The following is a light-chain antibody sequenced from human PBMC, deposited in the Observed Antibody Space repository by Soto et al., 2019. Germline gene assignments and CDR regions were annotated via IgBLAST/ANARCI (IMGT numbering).Light chain of an antibody. V-gene: IGLV1-40*01. CDR1: SSNIGADFD. CDR3: QSRDSSLSSSWV. Sequence: QSVLTQPPSVSGAPGQRVTISCTGSSSNIGADFDVHWYQHLPGTAPKLLISHNNNRPSGVPDRFSGSKSGTSAFLAITGLQADDEAVYYCQSRDSSLSSSWVFGGGTKLTVL. CDR2: HNN. J-gene: IGLJ3*02.